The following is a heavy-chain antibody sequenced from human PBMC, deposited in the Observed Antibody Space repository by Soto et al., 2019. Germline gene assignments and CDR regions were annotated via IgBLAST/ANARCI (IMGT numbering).Heavy chain of an antibody. Sequence: PGGSLRLSCAASGFTFSSYAMHWVRQAPGKGLEWVAVISYDGSNKYYADSVKGRFTISRDNSKNTLYLQMNSLRAEDTAVYYCARSIAVAGTSFAYWGQGTLVTVSS. J-gene: IGHJ4*02. CDR3: ARSIAVAGTSFAY. CDR2: ISYDGSNK. CDR1: GFTFSSYA. D-gene: IGHD6-19*01. V-gene: IGHV3-30-3*01.